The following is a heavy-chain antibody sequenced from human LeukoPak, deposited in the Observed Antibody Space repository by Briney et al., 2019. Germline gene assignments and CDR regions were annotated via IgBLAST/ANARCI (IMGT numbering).Heavy chain of an antibody. CDR3: VVITQA. Sequence: GGSLRLSCAASGFTFSSFGMHWVRQAPGKGLEWVAFIRYDGSNKYYADSVKGRFTISRDNSKDTLYLQMNSLRAEDTAVYYCVVITQAWGQGTLVTVSS. J-gene: IGHJ5*02. D-gene: IGHD2/OR15-2a*01. CDR2: IRYDGSNK. CDR1: GFTFSSFG. V-gene: IGHV3-30*02.